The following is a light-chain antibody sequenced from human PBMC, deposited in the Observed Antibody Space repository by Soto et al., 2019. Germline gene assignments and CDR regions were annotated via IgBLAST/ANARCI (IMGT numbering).Light chain of an antibody. V-gene: IGKV1-5*03. J-gene: IGKJ3*01. CDR2: KAS. CDR1: QSINSW. Sequence: DIQMTQSPSTLSASVGDRVTITCRASQSINSWLAWYQQKPGKAPKLLIYKASNLEPGVPSRFSGRGSGTEFTLTISRLQPDEYESYHYQHYTSFGPGTKVDIK. CDR3: QHYTS.